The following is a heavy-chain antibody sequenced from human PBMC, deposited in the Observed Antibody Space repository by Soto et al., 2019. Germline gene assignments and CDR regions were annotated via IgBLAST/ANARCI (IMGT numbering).Heavy chain of an antibody. J-gene: IGHJ6*02. V-gene: IGHV3-23*01. CDR2: ISGSGGST. CDR1: GFTFSSYA. Sequence: GWSLRLSCAASGFTFSSYAMSWFRQAPGKGLEWVSAISGSGGSTYYADSVKGRFTISRDNSKNTLYLQMNSLRAEDTAVYYCAKDRSSNYDFWSGYSDYYYYGMDVWGQGTTVTVSS. D-gene: IGHD3-3*01. CDR3: AKDRSSNYDFWSGYSDYYYYGMDV.